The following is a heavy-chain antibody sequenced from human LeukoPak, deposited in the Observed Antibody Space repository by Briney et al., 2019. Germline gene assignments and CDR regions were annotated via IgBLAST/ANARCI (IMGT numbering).Heavy chain of an antibody. CDR3: AKDSRGYYRPFDY. D-gene: IGHD3-22*01. CDR1: GFTFSNYA. Sequence: GGSLRLSCAASGFTFSNYAMSWVRQAPGKGLEWVSAISGSGGSTYYADSVKGRFTISRDNSKNTLDLQMNSLRAEDTAVFYCAKDSRGYYRPFDYWGQGALVTVSS. J-gene: IGHJ4*02. CDR2: ISGSGGST. V-gene: IGHV3-23*01.